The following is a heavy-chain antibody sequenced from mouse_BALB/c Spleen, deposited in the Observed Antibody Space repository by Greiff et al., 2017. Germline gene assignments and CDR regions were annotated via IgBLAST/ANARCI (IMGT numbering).Heavy chain of an antibody. V-gene: IGHV1-7*01. J-gene: IGHJ4*01. CDR2: INPSTGYT. Sequence: QVQLQQSGAELAKPGASVKMSCKASGYTFTSYWMHWVKQRPGQGLEWIGYINPSTGYTEYNQKFKDKATLTADKSSSTAYMQLSSLTSEDSAVYYCARGVLRGMDYWGQGTSVTVSS. CDR3: ARGVLRGMDY. D-gene: IGHD1-1*01. CDR1: GYTFTSYW.